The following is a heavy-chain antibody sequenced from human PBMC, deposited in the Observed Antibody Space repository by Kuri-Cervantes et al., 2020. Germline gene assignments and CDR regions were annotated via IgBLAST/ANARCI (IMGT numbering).Heavy chain of an antibody. CDR2: ISDTGSDK. D-gene: IGHD3-3*01. V-gene: IGHV3-21*05. CDR1: GFTFSSYS. Sequence: GGSLRLSCAASGFTFSSYSMNWVRQAPGKGLEWVSYISDTGSDKYYAESVEGRFTISRDNAKNSLHLQMDSLRAEDTAVYFCARCLWRGYNLFDYWGQGTLVTVSS. CDR3: ARCLWRGYNLFDY. J-gene: IGHJ4*02.